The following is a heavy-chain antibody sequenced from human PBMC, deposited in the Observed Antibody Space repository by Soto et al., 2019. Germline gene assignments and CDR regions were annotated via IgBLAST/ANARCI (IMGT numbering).Heavy chain of an antibody. V-gene: IGHV3-23*01. Sequence: GGSLRLSCAASGFTFSSYAMSWVRQAPGKWLEWVSAISGSGGSTYYADSVKGRFTISRDNSKNTLYLQMNSLRAEDTAVYYCAKDRRYYYDSSGYPYWGQGXLVTVSS. D-gene: IGHD3-22*01. J-gene: IGHJ4*02. CDR1: GFTFSSYA. CDR3: AKDRRYYYDSSGYPY. CDR2: ISGSGGST.